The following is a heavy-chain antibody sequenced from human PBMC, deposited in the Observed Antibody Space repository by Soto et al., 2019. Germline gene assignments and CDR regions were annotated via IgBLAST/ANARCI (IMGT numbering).Heavy chain of an antibody. V-gene: IGHV3-23*01. CDR1: GFTFSSYA. CDR2: ISGSGGST. CDR3: AKDDGSSWYVDY. J-gene: IGHJ4*02. Sequence: GSLRLSCAASGFTFSSYAMSWVRQAPGKGLEWVSAISGSGGSTYYADSVKGRFTISRDNSKNRLYLQMNSLRAEDTAVYYCAKDDGSSWYVDYWGQGTLVTVSS. D-gene: IGHD6-13*01.